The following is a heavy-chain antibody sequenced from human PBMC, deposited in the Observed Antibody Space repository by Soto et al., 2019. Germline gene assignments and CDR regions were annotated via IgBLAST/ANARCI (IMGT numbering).Heavy chain of an antibody. J-gene: IGHJ4*02. CDR1: GGSISSSRYY. D-gene: IGHD6-19*01. Sequence: QLQLQESGPGLVKPSETLSLTCTVSGGSISSSRYYWGWIRQPPGKGLEWIGSIYYSGSTYYNPSLKSRVSISVATSKPQFSLKLSSVTAADTAVYYCASHEALMGWYFDYWGQGTLVTVSS. V-gene: IGHV4-39*01. CDR3: ASHEALMGWYFDY. CDR2: IYYSGST.